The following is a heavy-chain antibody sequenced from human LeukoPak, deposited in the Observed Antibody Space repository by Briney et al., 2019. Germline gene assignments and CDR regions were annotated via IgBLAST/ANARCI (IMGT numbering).Heavy chain of an antibody. CDR2: FDPEDGET. CDR1: GYTHTELS. CDR3: ATDLRYSSSWDAWVP. D-gene: IGHD6-13*01. V-gene: IGHV1-24*01. J-gene: IGHJ5*02. Sequence: ASVKVSCKVSGYTHTELSMHWVRQAPGKGLEWMGGFDPEDGETIYAQKFQGRVTMTEDTSTDTAYMELSSLRSEDTAVYYCATDLRYSSSWDAWVPWGQGTLVTVSS.